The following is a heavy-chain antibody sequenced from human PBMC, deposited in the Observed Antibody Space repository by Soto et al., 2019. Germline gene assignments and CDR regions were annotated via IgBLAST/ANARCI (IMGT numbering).Heavy chain of an antibody. J-gene: IGHJ4*02. CDR1: GLTFSSYS. D-gene: IGHD2-2*01. CDR3: ARDSNPLLVVPAADFDY. V-gene: IGHV3-21*01. Sequence: KPGGSLRLSCAASGLTFSSYSMNWVRQAPGKGLEWVSSISSSSSYIYYADSVKGRFTISRDNAKNSLYLQMNSLRAEDTAVYYCARDSNPLLVVPAADFDYWGRGTLVTVSS. CDR2: ISSSSSYI.